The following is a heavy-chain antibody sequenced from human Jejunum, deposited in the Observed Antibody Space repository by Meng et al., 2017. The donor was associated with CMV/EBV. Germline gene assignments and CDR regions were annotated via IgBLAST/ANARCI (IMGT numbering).Heavy chain of an antibody. CDR2: INTNTGIP. J-gene: IGHJ4*02. Sequence: QVQLVQSGAEVKKPGASAKVSCKASGYTFTSYAMNWVRQAPGQGLEWMGWINTNTGIPSYAQGFTGRFVFSLDTSISKTYLQISSLRADDTAVYYCAVSSISLPGHNYFDYWGQGTLVTVSS. D-gene: IGHD6-6*01. CDR1: GYTFTSYA. CDR3: AVSSISLPGHNYFDY. V-gene: IGHV7-4-1*02.